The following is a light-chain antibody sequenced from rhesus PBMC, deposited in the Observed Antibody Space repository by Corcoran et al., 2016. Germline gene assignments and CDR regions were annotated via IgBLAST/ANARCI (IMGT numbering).Light chain of an antibody. Sequence: DIQMTQSPSSLSASVGDTVTITCRASQSISSWLDWYQQKPGKAPKLLIYKASSLQSGVPSRVSGSGCGTDFTLTLSSLQPEAFATYYCLQYSSSPYSFGQGTKVEIK. CDR2: KAS. CDR3: LQYSSSPYS. CDR1: QSISSW. J-gene: IGKJ2*01. V-gene: IGKV1-22*01.